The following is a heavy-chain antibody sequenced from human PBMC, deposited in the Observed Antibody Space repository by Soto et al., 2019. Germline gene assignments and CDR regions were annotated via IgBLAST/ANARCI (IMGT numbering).Heavy chain of an antibody. Sequence: GGSLRLSCAASGFTFSSYAMSWVRQAPGKGLEWVSAISGSGGSTYYADSVKGRFTISRDNSKNTLYLQMNSLIAEDTAVYYCAKDLVSLIVVVPAAPDYWGQGTLVTVSS. D-gene: IGHD2-2*01. CDR1: GFTFSSYA. J-gene: IGHJ4*02. CDR2: ISGSGGST. V-gene: IGHV3-23*01. CDR3: AKDLVSLIVVVPAAPDY.